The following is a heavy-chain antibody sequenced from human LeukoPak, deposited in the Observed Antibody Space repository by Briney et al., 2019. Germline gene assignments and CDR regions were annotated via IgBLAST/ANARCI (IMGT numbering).Heavy chain of an antibody. V-gene: IGHV1-18*01. Sequence: GASVKVSCKASGYTFTSYGISWVRQAPGQGLEWMGWISAYNGNTNYAQKLQGRVTMTTDTSTSTAYMELRSLRSDDTAVYYCARDDPYYDILTGYCLFDCWGQGTLVTVSS. J-gene: IGHJ4*02. CDR3: ARDDPYYDILTGYCLFDC. D-gene: IGHD3-9*01. CDR2: ISAYNGNT. CDR1: GYTFTSYG.